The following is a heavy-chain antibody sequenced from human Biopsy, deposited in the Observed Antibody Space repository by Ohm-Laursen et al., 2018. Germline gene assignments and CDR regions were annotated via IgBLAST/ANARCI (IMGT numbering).Heavy chain of an antibody. J-gene: IGHJ4*02. Sequence: SLRLSCAASGFSFSTHAMHWVCQAPGRRLEWGAFIWHNGDNKFYADSVKGRFTISRDNSNNTVYLQRNNLSAGDTAVCFCARDPPNSGYSLDFWGQGTLTTVSS. D-gene: IGHD5-12*01. CDR3: ARDPPNSGYSLDF. CDR1: GFSFSTHA. V-gene: IGHV3-33*08. CDR2: IWHNGDNK.